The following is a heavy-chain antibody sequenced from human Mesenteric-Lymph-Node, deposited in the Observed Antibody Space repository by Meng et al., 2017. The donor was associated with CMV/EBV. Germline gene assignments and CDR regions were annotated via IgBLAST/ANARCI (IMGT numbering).Heavy chain of an antibody. CDR3: ARVRGSGSYQINYYYYGMDV. Sequence: ASVKVSCKASGYTFTGYYMHWVRQAPGQGLEWMGWINPNSGGTNYAQKFQGRVTMTRDTSISTAYMELSRLRSDDTAVYYCARVRGSGSYQINYYYYGMDVWGQGTTVTVSS. CDR2: INPNSGGT. CDR1: GYTFTGYY. D-gene: IGHD3-10*01. J-gene: IGHJ6*02. V-gene: IGHV1-2*02.